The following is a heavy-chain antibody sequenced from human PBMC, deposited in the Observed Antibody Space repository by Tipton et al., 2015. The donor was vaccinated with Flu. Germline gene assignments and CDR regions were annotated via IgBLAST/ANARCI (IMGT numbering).Heavy chain of an antibody. D-gene: IGHD6-13*01. J-gene: IGHJ3*02. Sequence: TLSLTCIVSGGSISSGSYFWSWIRQPAGKGLQWIGRIYTNGRTNYNPSLESRVSISADTSKNQFSLKLSSVTAADTAVYYCARGGRAPLRSSWSNAFDIWGQGTMVTVSS. V-gene: IGHV4-61*02. CDR2: IYTNGRT. CDR1: GGSISSGSYF. CDR3: ARGGRAPLRSSWSNAFDI.